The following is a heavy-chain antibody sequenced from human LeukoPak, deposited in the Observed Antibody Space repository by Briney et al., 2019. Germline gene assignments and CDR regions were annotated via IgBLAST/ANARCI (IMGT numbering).Heavy chain of an antibody. D-gene: IGHD4-11*01. CDR3: ARDKAVTTELTQYFQH. J-gene: IGHJ1*01. Sequence: GASVNVSCKASGYTFTSYDINWVRQATGQGLEWMGWMNPNSGNTGYAQKFQGRVTMTRNTSISTAYMELRSLTSDDTAVYYCARDKAVTTELTQYFQHWGQGTLVTVSS. CDR1: GYTFTSYD. V-gene: IGHV1-8*01. CDR2: MNPNSGNT.